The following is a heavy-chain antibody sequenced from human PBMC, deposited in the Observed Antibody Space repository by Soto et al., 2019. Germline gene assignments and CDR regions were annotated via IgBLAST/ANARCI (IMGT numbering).Heavy chain of an antibody. CDR1: GGTFSSYA. V-gene: IGHV1-69*13. CDR3: ASITYYASTGPSPRLARTSYYYYGMDV. J-gene: IGHJ6*02. Sequence: ASVKVSCKASGGTFSSYAISWVRQAPGQGLEWMGGIIPIFGTANYAQKFQGRVTITADESTSTAYMELSSLRSEDTAVYYCASITYYASTGPSPRLARTSYYYYGMDVFGQGTPVTVSS. D-gene: IGHD3-22*01. CDR2: IIPIFGTA.